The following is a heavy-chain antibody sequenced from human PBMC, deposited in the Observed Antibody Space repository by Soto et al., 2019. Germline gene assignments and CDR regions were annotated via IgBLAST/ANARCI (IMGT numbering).Heavy chain of an antibody. J-gene: IGHJ6*02. CDR2: IDPSDSYT. D-gene: IGHD3-3*01. V-gene: IGHV5-10-1*01. CDR3: AGYVLRWSGYYTGISDYYYDMDV. Sequence: PGESLKISCKGSGYSFTSYWISWVRQMPGKGLEWMGRIDPSDSYTNYSPSFQGHVTISADKSISTAYLQWSSLKASDTAMYYCAGYVLRWSGYYTGISDYYYDMDVWGQGTTVTVSS. CDR1: GYSFTSYW.